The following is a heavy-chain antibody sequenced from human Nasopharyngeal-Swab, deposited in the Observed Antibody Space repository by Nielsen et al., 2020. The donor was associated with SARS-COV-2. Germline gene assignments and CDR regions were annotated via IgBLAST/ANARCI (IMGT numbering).Heavy chain of an antibody. CDR2: ISSSSSYI. V-gene: IGHV3-21*01. CDR1: GFTFSSYS. D-gene: IGHD1-14*01. J-gene: IGHJ6*02. Sequence: GESLKISCAASGFTFSSYSMNWVRQAPGKGLEWVSSISSSSSYIYYADSVKGRFTISRDNAKNSLYLQMNSLRAEDTAVYYCAGMGHYYYYGMDVRGQGTTVTVSS. CDR3: AGMGHYYYYGMDV.